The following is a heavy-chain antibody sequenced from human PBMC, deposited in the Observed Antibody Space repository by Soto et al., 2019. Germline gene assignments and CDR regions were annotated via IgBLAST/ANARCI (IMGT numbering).Heavy chain of an antibody. D-gene: IGHD6-13*01. J-gene: IGHJ3*01. CDR2: ISNDGNDK. CDR3: AKDQGIAASHRID. CDR1: GFTFNNYG. Sequence: QVQLVESGGGVVQPGRSLRLSCAASGFTFNNYGMHWVRQAPGKGLEWVAAISNDGNDKYYADSVKGRLTISRDNSKNTVYLQRNSLIAEDTAVYLCAKDQGIAASHRIDWGQETMVTVSS. V-gene: IGHV3-30*18.